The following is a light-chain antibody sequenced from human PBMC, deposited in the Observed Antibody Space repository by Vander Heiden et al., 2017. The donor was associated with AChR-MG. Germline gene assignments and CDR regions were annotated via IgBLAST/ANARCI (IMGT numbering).Light chain of an antibody. J-gene: IGLJ3*02. Sequence: QSVLTQPPSASGTPGQRVTISCSGSSSNIGSNYVYWYQQLPGTDPKLLIYRNNQRPSGVPDRFSGSKSGTSASLAISGLRSEDEADYYCAAWDDSLSGLNWVFGGGTKLTVL. CDR3: AAWDDSLSGLNWV. V-gene: IGLV1-47*01. CDR1: SSNIGSNY. CDR2: RNN.